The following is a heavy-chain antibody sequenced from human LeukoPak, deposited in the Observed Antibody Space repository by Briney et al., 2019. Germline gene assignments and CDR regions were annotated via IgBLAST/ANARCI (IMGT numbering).Heavy chain of an antibody. J-gene: IGHJ5*02. Sequence: GESLKISCKGSGYSFTNYWIGWVRQMPGKGLGWMGIIYPGDSNTRYSPSFQGQVTISADKSISTAYLQWSSLKASDTAMYYCARGDCNGDGRSSTVVDWFDPWGQGTLVTVSS. V-gene: IGHV5-51*01. CDR1: GYSFTNYW. CDR2: IYPGDSNT. CDR3: ARGDCNGDGRSSTVVDWFDP. D-gene: IGHD2-15*01.